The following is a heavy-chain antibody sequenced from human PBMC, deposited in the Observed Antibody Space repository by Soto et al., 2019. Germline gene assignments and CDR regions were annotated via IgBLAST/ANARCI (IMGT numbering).Heavy chain of an antibody. Sequence: GGSLRLSCAASGFTFSSYAMSWVRQAPGKGLEWVSAISGSGGSTYYADSVKGRFTISRDNSKNTLYLQMNSLRAEDTAVYYCALWRLGELSLFNYYYYGMDVWGQGTTVTVSS. CDR1: GFTFSSYA. CDR2: ISGSGGST. CDR3: ALWRLGELSLFNYYYYGMDV. V-gene: IGHV3-23*01. J-gene: IGHJ6*02. D-gene: IGHD3-16*02.